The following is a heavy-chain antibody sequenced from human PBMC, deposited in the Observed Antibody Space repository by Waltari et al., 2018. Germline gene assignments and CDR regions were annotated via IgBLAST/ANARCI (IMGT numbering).Heavy chain of an antibody. D-gene: IGHD1-26*01. V-gene: IGHV4-38-2*01. CDR1: GYPISSGYY. J-gene: IGHJ2*01. Sequence: QVQLQESGPGLGKPSETLSLTCAVSGYPISSGYYWGWIRQPPGKGLEWIGSIYHSGTTDYSPSLKSRVTISVDTSKNQFSLKVTSLTAADTAIYYCARGSFDSDSYFDVWGRGTLVTVSS. CDR3: ARGSFDSDSYFDV. CDR2: IYHSGTT.